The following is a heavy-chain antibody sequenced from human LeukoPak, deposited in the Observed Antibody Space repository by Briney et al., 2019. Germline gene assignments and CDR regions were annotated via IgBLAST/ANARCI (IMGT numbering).Heavy chain of an antibody. CDR2: IYYSGST. CDR3: ARRKKAVPAAISDYYYYMDV. Sequence: ASQTLSLTCTVSGGSISSGGYYWSWIRQHPGKGLEWLGYIYYSGSTYYNPSLKSRVTISVDTSKNQFSLKLSSVTAADTAVYYCARRKKAVPAAISDYYYYMDVWGKGTTVTVSS. CDR1: GGSISSGGYY. D-gene: IGHD2-2*01. J-gene: IGHJ6*03. V-gene: IGHV4-31*03.